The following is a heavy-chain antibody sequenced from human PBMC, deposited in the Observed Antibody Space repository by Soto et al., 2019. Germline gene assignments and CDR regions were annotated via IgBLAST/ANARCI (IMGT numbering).Heavy chain of an antibody. J-gene: IGHJ3*02. CDR1: GYTFTSYY. CDR2: INPSGGST. CDR3: ARALYYYDSSGPEGAFDI. V-gene: IGHV1-46*01. D-gene: IGHD3-22*01. Sequence: GASVKLSCEACGYTFTSYYMHWVRQAPEQGLEWMGIINPSGGSTSYAQKFQGRVTMTRDTSTSTVYMELSSLRSEDTAVYYCARALYYYDSSGPEGAFDIWGQGTMVTVSS.